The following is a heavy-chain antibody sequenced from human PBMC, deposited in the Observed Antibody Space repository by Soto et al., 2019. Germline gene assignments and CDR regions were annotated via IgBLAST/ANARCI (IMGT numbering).Heavy chain of an antibody. CDR3: AKGATIEDYYGMDV. D-gene: IGHD5-12*01. CDR1: GFTFDDYT. V-gene: IGHV3-43*01. J-gene: IGHJ6*02. CDR2: ISWDGGST. Sequence: GGSLRLSCAASGFTFDDYTMHWVRQAPGKGLEWVSLISWDGGSTYYADSVKGRFTISRDNSKNSLYLQMNSLRTEDTALYYCAKGATIEDYYGMDVWGQGTTVTVSS.